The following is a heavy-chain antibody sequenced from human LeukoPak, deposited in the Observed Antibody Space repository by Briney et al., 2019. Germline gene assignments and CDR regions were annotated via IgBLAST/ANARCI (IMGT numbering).Heavy chain of an antibody. D-gene: IGHD4-17*01. V-gene: IGHV3-30*04. CDR3: AREGDTVTYPDY. Sequence: GGSLRLSCAASGFTFSSYAMHWVRQAPGKGLEWVAVISYDGSNKYCADSVKGRFTISRDNSKNTLYLQMNSLRAEDTAVYYCAREGDTVTYPDYWGQGTLVTVSS. J-gene: IGHJ4*02. CDR1: GFTFSSYA. CDR2: ISYDGSNK.